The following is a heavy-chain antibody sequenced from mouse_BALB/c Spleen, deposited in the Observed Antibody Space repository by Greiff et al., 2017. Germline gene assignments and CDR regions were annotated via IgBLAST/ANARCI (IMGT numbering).Heavy chain of an antibody. V-gene: IGHV5-17*02. CDR3: ARWGYDYFFYAMDY. D-gene: IGHD2-4*01. CDR2: ISSGSSTI. Sequence: DVKLVESGGGLVQPGGSRKLSCAASGFTFSSFGLHWVRQAPEKGLEWVAYISSGSSTIYYADTVKGRFTISRDNPKNTLFLQMTSLRSEDTAMYYCARWGYDYFFYAMDYWGQGTSVTVSS. CDR1: GFTFSSFG. J-gene: IGHJ4*01.